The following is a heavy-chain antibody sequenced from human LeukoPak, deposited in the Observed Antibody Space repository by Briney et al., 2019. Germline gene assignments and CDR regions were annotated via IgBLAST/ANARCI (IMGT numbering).Heavy chain of an antibody. CDR3: ARLTKNDSGTYRFGKKKRGYMDV. Sequence: SETLSLTCAVYIDSFTNYYWNWIRQTPGKGLEWIGEVNDSGGTNINPSLRSRVILSVDTSKNQFSLKLISVTAADTAVYYCARLTKNDSGTYRFGKKKRGYMDVWGKGTTVTISS. CDR2: VNDSGGT. CDR1: IDSFTNYY. D-gene: IGHD3-10*01. J-gene: IGHJ6*03. V-gene: IGHV4-34*01.